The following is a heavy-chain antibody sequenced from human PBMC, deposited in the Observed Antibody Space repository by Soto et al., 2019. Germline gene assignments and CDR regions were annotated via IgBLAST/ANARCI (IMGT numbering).Heavy chain of an antibody. CDR2: IIPILGIA. Sequence: SVKVSCKASGGTFSSYTISWVRQAPGQGLEWMGRIIPILGIANYAQKFQGRVTITADKSTSTAYMELSSLRSEDTAVYYCASIYCSGGSCYSSGYYYMDVWGKGTTVTVSS. CDR1: GGTFSSYT. CDR3: ASIYCSGGSCYSSGYYYMDV. J-gene: IGHJ6*03. D-gene: IGHD2-15*01. V-gene: IGHV1-69*02.